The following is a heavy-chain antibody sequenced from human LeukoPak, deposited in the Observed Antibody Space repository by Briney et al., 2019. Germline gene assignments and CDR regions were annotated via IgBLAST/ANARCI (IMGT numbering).Heavy chain of an antibody. D-gene: IGHD2-21*01. Sequence: SETLSLTCTVSGVSISSYYWSWIRQPPGKGLEWIGYIYYSGSTNYNPSLKSRVIISVDTSKNQFSLKLSSVTAADTAVYYCARAAYCGGDCYTIDYWGQGTLVTVSS. CDR3: ARAAYCGGDCYTIDY. J-gene: IGHJ4*02. CDR1: GVSISSYY. V-gene: IGHV4-59*01. CDR2: IYYSGST.